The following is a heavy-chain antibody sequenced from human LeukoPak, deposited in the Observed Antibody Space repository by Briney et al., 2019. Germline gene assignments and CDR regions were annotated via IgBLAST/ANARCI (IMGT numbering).Heavy chain of an antibody. D-gene: IGHD1-26*01. J-gene: IGHJ3*02. V-gene: IGHV1-8*03. Sequence: ASVKVSCKASGYTFTSYDINWVRQATGQGLEWMGWMNPNSGSTGYAQKFQGRVTITRNTSISTAYMELSSLRSEDTAVYYCARERERLVGAKDAFDIWGQGTMVTVSS. CDR2: MNPNSGST. CDR1: GYTFTSYD. CDR3: ARERERLVGAKDAFDI.